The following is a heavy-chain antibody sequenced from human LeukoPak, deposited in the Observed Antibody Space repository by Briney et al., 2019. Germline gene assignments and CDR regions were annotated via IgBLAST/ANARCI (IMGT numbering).Heavy chain of an antibody. Sequence: GGSLRLSCAASGFTVGSNFMSWVRQAPGKGLEWVSVIYSGGTTYYADSVKGRFTISRDNSKNTLYLQMNSLRAEDTAVYYCARDGYGYNYMDVWGKGTAVTVSS. CDR1: GFTVGSNF. CDR2: IYSGGTT. CDR3: ARDGYGYNYMDV. V-gene: IGHV3-53*01. J-gene: IGHJ6*03. D-gene: IGHD1-1*01.